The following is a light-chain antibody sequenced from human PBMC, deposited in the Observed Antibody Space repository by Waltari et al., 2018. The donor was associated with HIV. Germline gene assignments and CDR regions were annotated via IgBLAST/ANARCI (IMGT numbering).Light chain of an antibody. V-gene: IGLV1-47*01. CDR1: RAPAESNY. Sequence: HSVLTHPPSASHTPRQRVTFYCSGRRAPAESNYVYWYQQVPRTAPKLLIYKNDQWPSGVPDRFSASKSSTSAALVIIGLRSEDEADYYCAAWDDRLSGRVFGTGTRVTVL. CDR3: AAWDDRLSGRV. CDR2: KND. J-gene: IGLJ1*01.